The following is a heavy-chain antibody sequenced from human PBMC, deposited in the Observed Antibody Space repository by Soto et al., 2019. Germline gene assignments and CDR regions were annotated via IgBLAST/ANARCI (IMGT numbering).Heavy chain of an antibody. D-gene: IGHD4-17*01. J-gene: IGHJ5*02. CDR3: ARDGGSKTTVTGPKNWFDP. CDR1: GYTFTSYY. V-gene: IGHV1-46*03. Sequence: GASVKVSCKASGYTFTSYYMHWVRQAPGQGLEWMGIINPSGGSTSYAQKFQGRVTMTRDTSTSTVYMELSSLRSVDTAVYYCARDGGSKTTVTGPKNWFDPWGQGTLVTVSS. CDR2: INPSGGST.